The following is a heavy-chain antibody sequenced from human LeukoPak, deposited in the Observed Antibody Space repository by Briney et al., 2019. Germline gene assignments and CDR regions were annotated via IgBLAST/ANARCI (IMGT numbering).Heavy chain of an antibody. CDR3: AREAIGDSSGSFDY. V-gene: IGHV3-30-3*01. Sequence: GGSLRLSCAASGFTFSSYAMHWVRQAPGKGLEWVAVISYDGSNKYYADSVKGRFTISRDNSKNTLYLQMNSLRAEDTAVYYCAREAIGDSSGSFDYWGRGTLVTVSS. J-gene: IGHJ4*02. CDR1: GFTFSSYA. D-gene: IGHD3-22*01. CDR2: ISYDGSNK.